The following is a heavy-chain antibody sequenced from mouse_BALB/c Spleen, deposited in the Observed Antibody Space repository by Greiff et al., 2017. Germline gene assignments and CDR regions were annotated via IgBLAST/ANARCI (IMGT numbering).Heavy chain of an antibody. CDR1: GFSLPSYG. Sequence: VMLVESGPGLVAPSQSLSITCTVSGFSLPSYGVHGVRQPPGKGLEWLGVIWAGGSTNYNSALMSRLSISKDNSKSQVFLKMNSLQTDDTAMYYCARDRDGNYDMDYWGQGTSVTVSS. V-gene: IGHV2-9*02. D-gene: IGHD2-1*01. CDR3: ARDRDGNYDMDY. CDR2: IWAGGST. J-gene: IGHJ4*01.